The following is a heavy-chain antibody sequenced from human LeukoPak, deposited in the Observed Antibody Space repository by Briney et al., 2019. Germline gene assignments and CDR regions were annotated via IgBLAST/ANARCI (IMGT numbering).Heavy chain of an antibody. V-gene: IGHV4-59*01. Sequence: SETLSLTCTVSGGSISTYYWSWIRQPPGEGLEWIGYIYYSGSTSYNPSLKSRVAISVDTSKNQFSLKLSSVTAADTAVYYCARLYCSSTSCYFDYWGQGTLVTVSS. J-gene: IGHJ4*02. CDR1: GGSISTYY. CDR2: IYYSGST. D-gene: IGHD2-2*01. CDR3: ARLYCSSTSCYFDY.